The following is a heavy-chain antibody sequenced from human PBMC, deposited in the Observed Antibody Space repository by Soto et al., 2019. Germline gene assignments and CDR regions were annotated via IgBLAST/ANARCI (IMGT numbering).Heavy chain of an antibody. Sequence: GGSLRLSCAASGFTFSNAWMNWVRQAPGKGLEWVGRIKSKTDGGTTDYAAPVKGRFTISRDDSKNTLYLQMNSLKTEDTAVYYCTTGYYDSSGYYYVEYFQHWGQGTLVTVSS. CDR3: TTGYYDSSGYYYVEYFQH. CDR1: GFTFSNAW. D-gene: IGHD3-22*01. CDR2: IKSKTDGGTT. J-gene: IGHJ1*01. V-gene: IGHV3-15*07.